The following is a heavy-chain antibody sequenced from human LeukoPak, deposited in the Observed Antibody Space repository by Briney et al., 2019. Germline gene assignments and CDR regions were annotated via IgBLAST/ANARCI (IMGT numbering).Heavy chain of an antibody. CDR1: GFTFSSYS. CDR2: ISSSSSYI. CDR3: AKVVNTWYYFDY. J-gene: IGHJ4*02. D-gene: IGHD1-26*01. V-gene: IGHV3-21*01. Sequence: GGSLRLSCAASGFTFSSYSMNWVRQAPGKGLEWVSSISSSSSYIYYADSVKGRFTISRDNAKNSLYLQMNSLRAEDTAVYYCAKVVNTWYYFDYWGQGTLVTVSS.